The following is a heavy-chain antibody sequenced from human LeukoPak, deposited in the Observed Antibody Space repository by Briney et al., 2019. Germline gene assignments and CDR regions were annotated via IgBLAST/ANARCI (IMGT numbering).Heavy chain of an antibody. V-gene: IGHV4-39*01. Sequence: SETLSLTCTVSGGSISSSSYYWGWIRQPPGKGLEWIGSIYYSGSTHYNPSLKSRVTISVDTSKNQFSLKLSSVTAADTAVYYCARQANLFDPWGQGTLVTVSS. CDR1: GGSISSSSYY. CDR3: ARQANLFDP. CDR2: IYYSGST. J-gene: IGHJ5*02. D-gene: IGHD4/OR15-4a*01.